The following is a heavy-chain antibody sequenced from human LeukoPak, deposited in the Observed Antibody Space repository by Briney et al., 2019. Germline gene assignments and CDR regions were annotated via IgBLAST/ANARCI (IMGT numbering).Heavy chain of an antibody. J-gene: IGHJ5*02. D-gene: IGHD6-13*01. CDR2: INHSGST. V-gene: IGHV4-34*01. CDR1: GFTFSSYS. Sequence: GSLRLSCAASGFTFSSYSMNWVRQAPGKGLEWIGEINHSGSTNYNPSLKSRVTISVDTSKNQFSLKLSSVTAADTAVYYCARSGPWYRGDWFDPWGQGTLVTVSS. CDR3: ARSGPWYRGDWFDP.